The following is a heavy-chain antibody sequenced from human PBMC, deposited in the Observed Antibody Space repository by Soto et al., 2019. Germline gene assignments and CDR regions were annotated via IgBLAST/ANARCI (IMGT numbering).Heavy chain of an antibody. D-gene: IGHD6-19*01. CDR2: INPNSGGT. J-gene: IGHJ6*02. CDR3: ARDEEDSSGWLYYYYYGMDV. V-gene: IGHV1-2*02. CDR1: GYTFTGYY. Sequence: GASVKVSCKASGYTFTGYYVHWVRQAPGHGLEWMGWINPNSGGTNYAQKFQGRVTMTRDTSISTAYMELSRLRSDDTAVYYCARDEEDSSGWLYYYYYGMDVWGQGTTVTVSS.